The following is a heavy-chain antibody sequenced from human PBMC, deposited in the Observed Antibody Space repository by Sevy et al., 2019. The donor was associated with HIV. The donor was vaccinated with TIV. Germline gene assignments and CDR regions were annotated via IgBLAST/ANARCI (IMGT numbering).Heavy chain of an antibody. D-gene: IGHD3-22*01. V-gene: IGHV3-7*01. CDR2: IKQDGSEK. J-gene: IGHJ4*02. CDR1: GFTFSNYW. Sequence: GGSLRLSCAASGFTFSNYWMDWVRQAPGMGLEWVAIIKQDGSEKYYVDSVKGRFTVSRENAKNSLYLQMDSLRADDTAVYYCAAGTGWLIDYWGQGTLVTVSS. CDR3: AAGTGWLIDY.